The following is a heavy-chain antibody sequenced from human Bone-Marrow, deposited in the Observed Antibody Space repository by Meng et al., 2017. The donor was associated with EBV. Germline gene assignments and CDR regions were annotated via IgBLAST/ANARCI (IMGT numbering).Heavy chain of an antibody. V-gene: IGHV1-69*01. CDR1: GGTFSSYA. J-gene: IGHJ5*02. D-gene: IGHD3-10*01. Sequence: QGRLVQAGAGEKKPGSSVKVSCKAAGGTFSSYAISWVRQAPGQGLEWMGGIIPIFGTANYAQKFKGRVTIAADESTSTAYMELSSLRSEDTAVYYCARGAVRGVIHWFDPWGQGTLVTVSS. CDR2: IIPIFGTA. CDR3: ARGAVRGVIHWFDP.